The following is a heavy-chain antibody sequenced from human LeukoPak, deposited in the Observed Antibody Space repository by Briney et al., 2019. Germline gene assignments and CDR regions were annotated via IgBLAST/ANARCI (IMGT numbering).Heavy chain of an antibody. V-gene: IGHV3-53*01. D-gene: IGHD3-22*01. CDR1: GFTVSSNY. CDR3: ARESRYYDSSGYYQYFDY. CDR2: IYSGGST. J-gene: IGHJ4*02. Sequence: GGSLRLSCAASGFTVSSNYMSWVRQAPGKGLEWVSVIYSGGSTYYADSVKGRFTISRDNSKNTLYLQMNSLRAEDTAVYYCARESRYYDSSGYYQYFDYWGQGTLVTVSS.